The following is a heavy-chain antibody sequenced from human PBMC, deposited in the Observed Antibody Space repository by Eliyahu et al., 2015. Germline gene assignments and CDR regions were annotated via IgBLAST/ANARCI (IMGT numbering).Heavy chain of an antibody. CDR3: ARVGSRHGYYYYYYMDV. J-gene: IGHJ6*03. V-gene: IGHV4-31*03. CDR2: IYYSGST. Sequence: QVQLQESGPGLVKPSQTLSLTCTVSGGPISSGGYYWSWIRQHPGKGLEWIGYIYYSGSTYYNPSLKSRVTISVDTSKNQFSLKLSSVTAADTAVYYCARVGSRHGYYYYYYMDVWGKGTTVTVSS. CDR1: GGPISSGGYY.